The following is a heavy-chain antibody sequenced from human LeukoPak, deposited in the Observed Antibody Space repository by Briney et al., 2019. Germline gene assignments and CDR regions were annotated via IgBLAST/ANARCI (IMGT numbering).Heavy chain of an antibody. CDR1: VFTFSSYT. CDR3: ARDWNGSGSYYNEPFDP. CDR2: ISTSSSYI. J-gene: IGHJ5*02. D-gene: IGHD3-10*01. Sequence: RGSLRLSCAASVFTFSSYTMNWVRPAPGNGLEWVSSISTSSSYIYYANSMKGRFTISRDNAKNSLYLQMNSLRAEDTAVYYCARDWNGSGSYYNEPFDPGGQGTLVTVSS. V-gene: IGHV3-21*01.